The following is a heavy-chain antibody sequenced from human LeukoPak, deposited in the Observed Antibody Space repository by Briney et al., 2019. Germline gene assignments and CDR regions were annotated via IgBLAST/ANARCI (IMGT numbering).Heavy chain of an antibody. CDR2: ISSSSSYI. J-gene: IGHJ4*02. V-gene: IGHV3-21*01. Sequence: GGSLRLSCAASGFTFSSYSTNWVRQAPGKGLEWVSSISSSSSYIYYADSVKGRFTISRDNAKNSLYLQMNSLRAEDTAVYYCARDSYYYDSSGYYYFDYWGQGTLVTVSS. CDR1: GFTFSSYS. D-gene: IGHD3-22*01. CDR3: ARDSYYYDSSGYYYFDY.